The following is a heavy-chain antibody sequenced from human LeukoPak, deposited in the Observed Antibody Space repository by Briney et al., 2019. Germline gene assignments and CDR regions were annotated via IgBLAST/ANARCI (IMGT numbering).Heavy chain of an antibody. CDR2: FDPEDGET. Sequence: GASVKVSCKVSGYTLTELSMHWVRQAPGKGLEWMGGFDPEDGETIYAQKFQGRVTMTEDTSTDTAYMELSSLRSEDTAVYYCARTYTYYYDSSGYYYVYPQFDYWGQGTLVTVSS. CDR1: GYTLTELS. CDR3: ARTYTYYYDSSGYYYVYPQFDY. J-gene: IGHJ4*02. V-gene: IGHV1-24*01. D-gene: IGHD3-22*01.